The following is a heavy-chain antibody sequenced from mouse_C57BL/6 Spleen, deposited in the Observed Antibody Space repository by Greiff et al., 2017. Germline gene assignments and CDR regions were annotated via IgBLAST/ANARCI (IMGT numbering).Heavy chain of an antibody. Sequence: EVQVVESGGGLVQSGRSLRLPCATSGFTFSDFYMEWVRQAPGKGLEWIAASRNKANDYTTEYSASVKGRFIVSRDTSQSILYLQMNALRAEDTAIYYCAREIYYGGAMDYWGQGTSVTVSS. CDR2: SRNKANDYTT. J-gene: IGHJ4*01. CDR3: AREIYYGGAMDY. D-gene: IGHD2-1*01. CDR1: GFTFSDFY. V-gene: IGHV7-1*01.